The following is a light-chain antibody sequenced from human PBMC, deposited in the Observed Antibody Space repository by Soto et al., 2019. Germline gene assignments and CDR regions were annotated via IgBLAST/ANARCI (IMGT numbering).Light chain of an antibody. J-gene: IGKJ1*01. V-gene: IGKV1-39*01. CDR1: QSISSY. CDR2: AAS. CDR3: QQSYSTPQT. Sequence: EIQRTQSPSSLSASIGDRFTVTCLASQSISSYLNWYQQKPGKAPKLLIYAASSLQSGVPSRFSGSGSGTDFTLTISSLQPEDFATYYCQQSYSTPQTVGPGTQVEIK.